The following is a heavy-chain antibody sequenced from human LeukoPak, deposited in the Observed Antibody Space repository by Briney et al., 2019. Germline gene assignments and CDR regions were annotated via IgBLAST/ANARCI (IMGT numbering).Heavy chain of an antibody. V-gene: IGHV1-18*04. J-gene: IGHJ6*04. CDR2: ISAYNGNT. Sequence: GASVNVSFKASGYTFTSYGISWVRQAPGQGREWMGWISAYNGNTNYAQKLQGRVTMTTDTSTSTAYMELRSLRSDDTAVYYCARDMPLPYCSSTSCRFYYYYGMDVWGKGTTVTVSS. D-gene: IGHD2-2*01. CDR1: GYTFTSYG. CDR3: ARDMPLPYCSSTSCRFYYYYGMDV.